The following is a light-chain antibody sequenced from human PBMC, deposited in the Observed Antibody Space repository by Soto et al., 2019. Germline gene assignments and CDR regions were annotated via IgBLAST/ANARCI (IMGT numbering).Light chain of an antibody. CDR2: EVR. CDR3: SSYTPKSSFI. Sequence: QSVLTQPDSVSGSPRQSITISCAGTMRDVGAYNLVSWYQQHPGRAPQLIIYEVRNRPSGISFRFSGSKSGNTASLTISGLQAEDEADYYCSSYTPKSSFIFGGGTKLTVL. J-gene: IGLJ2*01. V-gene: IGLV2-14*01. CDR1: MRDVGAYNL.